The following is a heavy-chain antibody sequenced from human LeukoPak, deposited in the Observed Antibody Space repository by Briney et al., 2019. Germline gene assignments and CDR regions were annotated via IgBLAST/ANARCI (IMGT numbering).Heavy chain of an antibody. CDR2: IKQDGSEK. CDR3: ARVSYYYYGSGSYSQDAFDI. V-gene: IGHV3-7*01. CDR1: GFTFSSYW. J-gene: IGHJ3*02. D-gene: IGHD3-10*01. Sequence: PGGSPRLSCAASGFTFSSYWMSWVRQAPGKGLEWVANIKQDGSEKYYVDSVKGRFTISRDNAKNSLYLQMNSLRAEDTAVYYCARVSYYYYGSGSYSQDAFDIWGQGTMVTVSS.